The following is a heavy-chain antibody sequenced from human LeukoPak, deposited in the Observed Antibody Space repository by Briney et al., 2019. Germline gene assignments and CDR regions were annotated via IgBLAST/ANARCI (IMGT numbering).Heavy chain of an antibody. D-gene: IGHD3-10*01. CDR1: GFTFSSYW. V-gene: IGHV3-74*01. CDR3: VGYYGIDY. CDR2: INSDGSTT. J-gene: IGHJ4*02. Sequence: PGGSLGLSCAASGFTFSSYWMHWVRQAPGKGLVWVSRINSDGSTTDYAGSVKGRFTISRDNAKNTLYLQMNSLRVEDTAVYYCVGYYGIDYWGQGTLVTVSS.